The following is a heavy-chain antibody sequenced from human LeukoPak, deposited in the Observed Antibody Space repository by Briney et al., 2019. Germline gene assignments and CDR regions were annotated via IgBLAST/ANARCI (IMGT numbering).Heavy chain of an antibody. V-gene: IGHV3-30*04. CDR3: ARDSVAVADLYIDY. Sequence: GRSLRLSCAASGFTFSSYAMHWVRQAPGKGLEWVAVISYDGSNKYYADSVKGRFTISRDNSKNTLYLQMNSLRAEDTAVYYCARDSVAVADLYIDYWGQGTLSPSPQ. D-gene: IGHD6-19*01. CDR1: GFTFSSYA. J-gene: IGHJ4*02. CDR2: ISYDGSNK.